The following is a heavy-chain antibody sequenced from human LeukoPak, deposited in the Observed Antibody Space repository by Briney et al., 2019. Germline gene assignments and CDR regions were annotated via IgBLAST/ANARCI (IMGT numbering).Heavy chain of an antibody. CDR2: IYHSGST. CDR3: ARQITVTRPEGPFDY. CDR1: GYSISSGYY. V-gene: IGHV4-38-2*01. Sequence: SETLSLTCAVSGYSISSGYYWGWIRQPPGKGLEWIGSIYHSGSTYYNPSLKSRVTISVDTSKDQFSMKLSSVTAADTAVYYCARQITVTRPEGPFDYWGQGTLVTVSS. D-gene: IGHD4-17*01. J-gene: IGHJ4*02.